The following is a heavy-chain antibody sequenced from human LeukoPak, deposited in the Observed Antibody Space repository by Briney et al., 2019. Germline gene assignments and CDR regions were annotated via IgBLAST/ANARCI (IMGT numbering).Heavy chain of an antibody. CDR1: GYTLPELF. CDR3: ATDYYDSSGYHRASAFDI. CDR2: FDPEDGEQ. J-gene: IGHJ3*02. V-gene: IGHV1-24*01. Sequence: ASVPVSCKVSGYTLPELFMHGVRPPPGKEREWMGGFDPEDGEQIYAQKSQGRVTMTEDTSTDTASMELSSLRSEDTAVYYCATDYYDSSGYHRASAFDIWGQGTMVTVSS. D-gene: IGHD3-22*01.